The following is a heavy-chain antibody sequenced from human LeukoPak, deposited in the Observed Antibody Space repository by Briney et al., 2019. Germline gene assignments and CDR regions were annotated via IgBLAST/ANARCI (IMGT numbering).Heavy chain of an antibody. Sequence: SETLSLTCTVSGGSISSYYWSWIRQPPGKGLERIGDIYYSGGTNYNPSLKNRVTISVDTSKNQFSLRLSSVTAADTAMYYCARTNDWNYPTTFDYWGQGTLVTVSS. V-gene: IGHV4-59*01. CDR3: ARTNDWNYPTTFDY. J-gene: IGHJ4*02. CDR2: IYYSGGT. D-gene: IGHD1-7*01. CDR1: GGSISSYY.